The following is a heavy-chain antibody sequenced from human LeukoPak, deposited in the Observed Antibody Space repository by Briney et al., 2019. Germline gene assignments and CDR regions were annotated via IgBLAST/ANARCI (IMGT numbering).Heavy chain of an antibody. CDR3: ARHHYYGSGSYYNGFDY. V-gene: IGHV4-59*08. D-gene: IGHD3-10*01. J-gene: IGHJ4*02. Sequence: SETLSLTCTVSGGSISSYYWSWIRQPPGKGLEWIGYIYYSGSTNYNPSLKSRVTISVDTSKNQFSLKLSSVTAADTAVYYCARHHYYGSGSYYNGFDYWGQGTLVTVSS. CDR2: IYYSGST. CDR1: GGSISSYY.